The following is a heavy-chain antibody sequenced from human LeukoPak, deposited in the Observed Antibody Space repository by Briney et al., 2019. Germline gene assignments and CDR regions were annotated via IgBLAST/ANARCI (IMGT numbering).Heavy chain of an antibody. V-gene: IGHV1-69*04. CDR3: ASLYNWNYRKGVDY. J-gene: IGHJ4*02. Sequence: GASVKVSCKASGGTFSSYAISWVRQAPGQGLEWMGRIIPILGIANYAQKFQGRVTITADKSTSTAYMELSSLRSEDTAVYYCASLYNWNYRKGVDYWGQGTLVTVSS. CDR1: GGTFSSYA. CDR2: IIPILGIA. D-gene: IGHD1-7*01.